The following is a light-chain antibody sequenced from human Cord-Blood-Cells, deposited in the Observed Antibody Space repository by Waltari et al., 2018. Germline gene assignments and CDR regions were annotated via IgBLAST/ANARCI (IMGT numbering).Light chain of an antibody. CDR3: QQYGSSPPT. CDR2: GAS. CDR1: QSVSRSY. Sequence: ELVLTQSPGTLSFSPGERATLSYRANQSVSRSYFAWYQQKPGQAPRPLIYGASSRATGIPDRFSGSGSGTDFTLTISRLEPEDFAVYYCQQYGSSPPTFGPGTKVDIK. V-gene: IGKV3-20*01. J-gene: IGKJ3*01.